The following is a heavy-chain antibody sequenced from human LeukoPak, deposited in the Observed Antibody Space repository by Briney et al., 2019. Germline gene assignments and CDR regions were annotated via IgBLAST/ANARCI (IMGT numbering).Heavy chain of an antibody. CDR3: TSDTVYTALGIDY. J-gene: IGHJ4*02. CDR2: IKQDGSEK. V-gene: IGHV3-7*02. D-gene: IGHD5-18*01. Sequence: PGGSLRLSCAAAGFTFRSDWMSWVRQAPGKGLEWVANIKQDGSEKYYVDSVKGRFTISRDNAKNTLYLQMSSLRAEDTAVYYCTSDTVYTALGIDYWGQGTLVTVSS. CDR1: GFTFRSDW.